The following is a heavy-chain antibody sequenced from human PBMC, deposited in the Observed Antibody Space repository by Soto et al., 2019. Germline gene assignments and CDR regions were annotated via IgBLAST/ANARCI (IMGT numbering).Heavy chain of an antibody. J-gene: IGHJ4*02. CDR1: GFSLTTSGVG. D-gene: IGHD3-3*01. V-gene: IGHV2-5*02. Sequence: QITLNESGPTVVKPAETLTLTCTFSGFSLTTSGVGVGWIRQSPGKAPEWLALIYWDDDKRYSASLKSRLTISKDTSKNQVVMTMASVDPADTAIYYCAHRILRTVFGLVTTTAIYFAFWGQGTPVVVSS. CDR3: AHRILRTVFGLVTTTAIYFAF. CDR2: IYWDDDK.